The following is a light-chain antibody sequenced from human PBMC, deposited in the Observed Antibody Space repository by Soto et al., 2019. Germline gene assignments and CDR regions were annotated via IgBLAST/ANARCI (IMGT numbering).Light chain of an antibody. CDR1: STNIGRNP. CDR3: AAWDDSLNALV. J-gene: IGLJ1*01. V-gene: IGLV1-44*01. Sequence: QSVLTQPPSASGTPGQRVSISCSGSSTNIGRNPISWYQNLPGTAPKLLIYTNNQRPSGVPARFSGSKSGTSASLAISGLQSEDEADYYCAAWDDSLNALVFGTGTKVTAL. CDR2: TNN.